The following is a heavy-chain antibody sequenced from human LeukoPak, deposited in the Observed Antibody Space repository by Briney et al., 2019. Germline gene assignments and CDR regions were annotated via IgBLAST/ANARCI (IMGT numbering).Heavy chain of an antibody. J-gene: IGHJ6*03. CDR1: GGSISSYY. V-gene: IGHV4-34*01. CDR2: INHSGST. Sequence: PSETLSLTCTVSGGSISSYYWSWIRQPPGKGLEWIGEINHSGSTNYNPSLKSRVTISVDTSKNQFSLKLSSVTAADTAVYYCASLGENYYGSGSYPFFDYYMDVWGKGTTVTVSS. CDR3: ASLGENYYGSGSYPFFDYYMDV. D-gene: IGHD3-10*01.